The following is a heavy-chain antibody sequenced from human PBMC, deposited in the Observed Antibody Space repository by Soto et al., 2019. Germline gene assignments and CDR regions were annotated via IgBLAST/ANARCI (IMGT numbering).Heavy chain of an antibody. CDR2: TYYRSKWYN. Sequence: PSQTLSLTCAISGDSVSSNSAAWNWIRQSPSRGLEWLGRTYYRSKWYNDYAVSVKSRITINPDTSKNQFSLQLNSVTPEDTAVYYCARGRHCSGGSCYSYTYYFDYWGQGTLVTVSS. CDR1: GDSVSSNSAA. CDR3: ARGRHCSGGSCYSYTYYFDY. J-gene: IGHJ4*02. D-gene: IGHD2-15*01. V-gene: IGHV6-1*01.